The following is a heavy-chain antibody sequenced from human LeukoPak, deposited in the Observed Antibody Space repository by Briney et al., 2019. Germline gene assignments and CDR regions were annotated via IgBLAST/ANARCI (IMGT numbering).Heavy chain of an antibody. V-gene: IGHV4-59*11. D-gene: IGHD1-26*01. J-gene: IGHJ4*02. CDR3: ARGSGNGPFWY. CDR1: GGPISSHY. CDR2: IYYSGST. Sequence: SETLSLTCTVSGGPISSHYWSWIRQPPGKGLEWIGYIYYSGSTNYNPSLKSRVTISVDTSKNQFSLKLSSVTAADTAVYYCARGSGNGPFWYWGQGTLVTVSS.